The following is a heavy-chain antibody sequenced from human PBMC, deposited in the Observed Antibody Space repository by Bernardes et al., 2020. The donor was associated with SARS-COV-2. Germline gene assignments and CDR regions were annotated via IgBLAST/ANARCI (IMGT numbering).Heavy chain of an antibody. CDR3: ARGPIGVAGTRVFDWFDP. CDR2: MNPDSANT. D-gene: IGHD6-19*01. CDR1: GYTFTNYD. J-gene: IGHJ5*02. Sequence: SVKVSCKASGYTFTNYDINWVRQAAGQGLEWMGWMNPDSANTGYAQKFQGRITMTRNTSISTAYMELSSLRSEDTAVYYCARGPIGVAGTRVFDWFDPWGQGTTVIVS. V-gene: IGHV1-8*01.